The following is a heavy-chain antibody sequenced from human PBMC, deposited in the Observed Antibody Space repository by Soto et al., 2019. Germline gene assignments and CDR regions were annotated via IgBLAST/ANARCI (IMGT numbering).Heavy chain of an antibody. V-gene: IGHV5-10-1*01. CDR3: ASKITMTRMGAFDI. CDR2: IDPSDSYT. D-gene: IGHD3-22*01. CDR1: GYSFTSHW. Sequence: PGESLKISCKVSGYSFTSHWISWVRQMPGKGLEWMGRIDPSDSYTNYSPSFQGHVTISADKSISTAYLQWSSLKASDTAMYYCASKITMTRMGAFDIWGQGTMVTVSS. J-gene: IGHJ3*02.